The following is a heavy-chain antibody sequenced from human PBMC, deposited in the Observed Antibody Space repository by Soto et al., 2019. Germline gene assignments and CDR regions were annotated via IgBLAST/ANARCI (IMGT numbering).Heavy chain of an antibody. J-gene: IGHJ4*02. V-gene: IGHV3-23*01. CDR1: GVGLSTYA. D-gene: IGHD2-21*02. Sequence: EVQLLESGGGFVQPGGSLGLSCTASGVGLSTYAISWVRQAPGKGLEWVSGISGNSGKTDYADSVKGRFSISRDKSENTVYLQMNRLRAEDAAVYYCALPSCGGDCYSPFDYWGQGTLVTVSS. CDR3: ALPSCGGDCYSPFDY. CDR2: ISGNSGKT.